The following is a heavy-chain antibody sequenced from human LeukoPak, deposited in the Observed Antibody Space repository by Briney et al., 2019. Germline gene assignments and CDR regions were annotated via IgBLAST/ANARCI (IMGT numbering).Heavy chain of an antibody. Sequence: GGSLRLSCEASGFTFSGSAMHWVRQASGKGLEWLGHIKSKGNSHATAYAASLKGSFTISRDDSKNTAYLQTNNLETEDTAMYYCARQSGAAIPFVYWGQGTLVTVSS. V-gene: IGHV3-73*01. CDR1: GFTFSGSA. J-gene: IGHJ4*02. CDR2: IKSKGNSHAT. CDR3: ARQSGAAIPFVY. D-gene: IGHD2-2*02.